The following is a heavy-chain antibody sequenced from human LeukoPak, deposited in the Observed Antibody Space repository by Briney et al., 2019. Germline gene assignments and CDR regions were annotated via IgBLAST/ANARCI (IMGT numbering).Heavy chain of an antibody. V-gene: IGHV3-23*01. Sequence: GGSLRLSCAVSGFTFSSYVMSWVRQAPGKGLEWVSAISGSGGSTYYADSVKGRFTISRDNSKNTLYLQMNSLRAEDTAVYYCAKDRLQLWWDFDYWGQGTLVTVSS. CDR3: AKDRLQLWWDFDY. J-gene: IGHJ4*02. CDR2: ISGSGGST. D-gene: IGHD5-18*01. CDR1: GFTFSSYV.